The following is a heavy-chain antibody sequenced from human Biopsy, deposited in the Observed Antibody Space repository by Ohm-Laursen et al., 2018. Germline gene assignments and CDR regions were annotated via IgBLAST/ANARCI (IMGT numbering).Heavy chain of an antibody. CDR1: GGPMTGYE. J-gene: IGHJ3*02. V-gene: IGHV4-59*01. D-gene: IGHD1-26*01. Sequence: GTLSLTCSVSGGPMTGYEWSWIRLAPGKGLEWIGYIYYSGGTKYNPSLASRVTFSVDMSKSQFSLKLYSVTAAGTAVYYCARVEAGTYDALDIWGQGTLVAVSA. CDR3: ARVEAGTYDALDI. CDR2: IYYSGGT.